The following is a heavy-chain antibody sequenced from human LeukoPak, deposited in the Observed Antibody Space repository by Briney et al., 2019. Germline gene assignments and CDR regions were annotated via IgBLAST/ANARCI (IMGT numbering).Heavy chain of an antibody. CDR1: GGSISSYY. CDR3: ARDRVVVPAAIAYYYYYGMDV. V-gene: IGHV4-59*01. D-gene: IGHD2-2*01. Sequence: SETLSLTCTVSGGSISSYYWSWIRQPPGKGLEWIGYIYYSGSTNYNPSLKSRVTISVDTSKNQFSLKLSSVTAADTAVYYCARDRVVVPAAIAYYYYYGMDVWGQGTTVTVSS. J-gene: IGHJ6*02. CDR2: IYYSGST.